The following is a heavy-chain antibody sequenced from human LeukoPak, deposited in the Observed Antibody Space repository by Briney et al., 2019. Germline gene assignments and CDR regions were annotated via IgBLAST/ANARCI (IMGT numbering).Heavy chain of an antibody. Sequence: GGSLRLSCAASGFTFSDYGMHWVRQAPGKGLEGVAVISYDGSNNYYADSVKGRFTISRDNSKNTLYLQLNSLRAEDTAVYHCARESYYYDSSGYQRSLPGDYWGQGTLVTVSS. D-gene: IGHD3-22*01. CDR3: ARESYYYDSSGYQRSLPGDY. V-gene: IGHV3-30*03. CDR2: ISYDGSNN. J-gene: IGHJ4*02. CDR1: GFTFSDYG.